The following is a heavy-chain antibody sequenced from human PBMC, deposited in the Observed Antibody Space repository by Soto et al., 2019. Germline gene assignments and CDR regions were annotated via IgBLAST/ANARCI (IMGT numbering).Heavy chain of an antibody. CDR2: IYYTGST. CDR1: GGFITSYY. Sequence: QVQLQESGPGLVKPSETLSLTCTVSGGFITSYYWSWIRQPPVKGLEWIGCIYYTGSTNYNPSLKSRVTISVDTSKNQLSLKLSSLTAADTAVYYCACARALYGMDVWGQGTTGTFSS. D-gene: IGHD2-15*01. V-gene: IGHV4-59*01. CDR3: ACARALYGMDV. J-gene: IGHJ6*02.